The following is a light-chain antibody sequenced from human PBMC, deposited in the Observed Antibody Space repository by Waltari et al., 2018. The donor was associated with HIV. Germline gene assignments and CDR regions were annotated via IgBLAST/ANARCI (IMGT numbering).Light chain of an antibody. CDR3: CSYAGSYRGV. J-gene: IGLJ2*01. V-gene: IGLV2-11*01. CDR2: DVS. Sequence: QSALTQPRSVSGSPGQSVTISCPGTSSDVGGYNFFSWYQQHPGKAPKLIIYDVSKRPSGVPDRFSGSKSGNTAALTISGLQAEDEADYYCCSYAGSYRGVFGGGTKLTVL. CDR1: SSDVGGYNF.